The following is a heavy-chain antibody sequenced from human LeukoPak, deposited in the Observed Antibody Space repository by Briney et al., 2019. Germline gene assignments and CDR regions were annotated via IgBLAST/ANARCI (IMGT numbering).Heavy chain of an antibody. CDR3: HILRYFDWLLGPAR. CDR2: INSDGSST. CDR1: GFTFSSYW. V-gene: IGHV3-74*01. Sequence: GGSLRLSCAAPGFTFSSYWTHWVRQAPGKGLVWVSRINSDGSSTSYADSVKGRFTISRDNAKNTLYLQMNSLRAEDTAVYYCHILRYFDWLLGPARWGQGTLVTVSS. D-gene: IGHD3-9*01. J-gene: IGHJ4*02.